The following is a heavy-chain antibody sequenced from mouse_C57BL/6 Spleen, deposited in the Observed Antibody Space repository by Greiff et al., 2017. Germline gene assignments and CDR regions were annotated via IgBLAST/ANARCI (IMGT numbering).Heavy chain of an antibody. CDR3: ARNGGDYYGTEGFAY. D-gene: IGHD2-1*01. CDR2: IWSGGSS. Sequence: QVQLQQSGPGLVQPSQSLSITCTVSGFSLTSYGVHWVRQSPGKGLEWLGVIWSGGSSDYNAAIISRLCISKDNYKSQVFFKMNSLQADDTAVYYCARNGGDYYGTEGFAYWGQGTLVTVSA. V-gene: IGHV2-2*01. J-gene: IGHJ3*01. CDR1: GFSLTSYG.